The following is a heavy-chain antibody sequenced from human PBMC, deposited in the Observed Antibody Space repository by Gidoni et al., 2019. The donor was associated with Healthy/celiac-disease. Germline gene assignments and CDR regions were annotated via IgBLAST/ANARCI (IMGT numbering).Heavy chain of an antibody. J-gene: IGHJ6*02. CDR1: VWSFRGYY. D-gene: IGHD6-13*01. CDR3: ARAWGIAAAGRRYYYGMDV. Sequence: QVQLQQCGAVLLKPSETLSLPCSVYVWSFRGYYWSWIRQPPGKGLEWIGEINHSGSTNYNPSLKSRVTISVDTSKNQFSLKLSSVTAADTAVYYCARAWGIAAAGRRYYYGMDVWGQGTTVTVSS. CDR2: INHSGST. V-gene: IGHV4-34*01.